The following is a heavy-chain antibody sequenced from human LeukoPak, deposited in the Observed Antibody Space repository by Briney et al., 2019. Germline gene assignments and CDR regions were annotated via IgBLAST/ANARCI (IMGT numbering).Heavy chain of an antibody. CDR1: GFTFSSYG. CDR3: AKDRIVNQWLVGCFDY. CDR2: ISYDGSNK. V-gene: IGHV3-30*18. J-gene: IGHJ4*02. D-gene: IGHD6-19*01. Sequence: PGGSLRLSCAASGFTFSSYGMHWVRQAPGKGLEWVVVISYDGSNKYYADSVKGRFTISRDNSKNTLYLQMNSLRAEDTAVYYCAKDRIVNQWLVGCFDYWGQGTLVTVSS.